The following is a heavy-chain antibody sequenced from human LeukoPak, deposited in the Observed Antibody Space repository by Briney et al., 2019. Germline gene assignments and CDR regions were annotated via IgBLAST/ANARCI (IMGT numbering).Heavy chain of an antibody. Sequence: GGSLRLSCAASGFTFSDYHMSWIRQASGKGLEWVSYISSSGGTISYADSVKGRFTISRDNAKKSLYLQMNSLRAEDTAVYYCARHSNWSGGVDWFDPWGQGTQVTVSS. CDR1: GFTFSDYH. CDR3: ARHSNWSGGVDWFDP. V-gene: IGHV3-11*01. CDR2: ISSSGGTI. D-gene: IGHD1-20*01. J-gene: IGHJ5*02.